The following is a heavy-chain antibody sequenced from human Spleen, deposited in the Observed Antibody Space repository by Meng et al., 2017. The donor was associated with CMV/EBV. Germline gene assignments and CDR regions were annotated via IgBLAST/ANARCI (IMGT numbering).Heavy chain of an antibody. CDR3: AKTLDMIVVVGILDY. J-gene: IGHJ4*02. D-gene: IGHD3-22*01. CDR2: ISGSGGST. V-gene: IGHV3-23*01. Sequence: GESLKISCAASGFIFSSYSMNWVRQAPGKGLEWVSAISGSGGSTYYADSVKGRFTISRDNSKNTLYLQMNSLRAEDTAVYYCAKTLDMIVVVGILDYWGQGTLVTVSS. CDR1: GFIFSSYS.